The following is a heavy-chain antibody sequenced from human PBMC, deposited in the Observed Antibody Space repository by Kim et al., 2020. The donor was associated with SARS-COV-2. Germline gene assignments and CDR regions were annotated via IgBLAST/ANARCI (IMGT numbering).Heavy chain of an antibody. CDR1: GFTFGRYS. V-gene: IGHV3-21*01. CDR3: ARGPFAIQEDNYYMDV. CDR2: ISDRSSFK. Sequence: GGSLRLSCAASGFTFGRYSMNWVRQAPGKGLEWVSCISDRSSFKFYGDSLKGRFTISRDNAKNSLFLEIDSLTVEDTAVYYCARGPFAIQEDNYYMDVWGKGTAVTVSS. D-gene: IGHD2-21*01. J-gene: IGHJ6*03.